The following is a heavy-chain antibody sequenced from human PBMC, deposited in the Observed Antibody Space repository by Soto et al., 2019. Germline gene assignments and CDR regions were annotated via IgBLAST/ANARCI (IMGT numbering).Heavy chain of an antibody. D-gene: IGHD1-1*01. CDR2: ISAHNGNT. CDR1: GYAFTTYG. J-gene: IGHJ4*02. V-gene: IGHV1-18*01. Sequence: SGAEVKKPGASVKVSCKGSGYAFTTYGITWVRQAPGQGLEWMEWISAHNGNTNYAQKLQGRVTVTRDTSTSTAYMELRSLRSDDTAVYYCARGRYGDYWGQGALVTVSS. CDR3: ARGRYGDY.